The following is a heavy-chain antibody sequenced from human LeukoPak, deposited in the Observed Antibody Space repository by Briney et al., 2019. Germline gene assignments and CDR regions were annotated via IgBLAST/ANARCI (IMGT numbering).Heavy chain of an antibody. J-gene: IGHJ3*02. CDR3: VRETFIAMVGSHPLDI. D-gene: IGHD6-19*01. Sequence: PGGSLRLSCVASGFTFSSSWMHWVRQAPGKGLVWVSRIYSDGRTTDYADSVRGRFTISRDNAKNMLYLQMSGLNAEDTAVYYCVRETFIAMVGSHPLDIWGQGTIVTVSS. CDR1: GFTFSSSW. V-gene: IGHV3-74*01. CDR2: IYSDGRTT.